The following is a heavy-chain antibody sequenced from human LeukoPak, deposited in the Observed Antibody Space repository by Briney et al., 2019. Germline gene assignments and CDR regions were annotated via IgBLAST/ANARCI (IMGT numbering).Heavy chain of an antibody. CDR1: GFPFSSYA. CDR2: ISSNGGST. CDR3: ARSASMTTVTTGWFDP. Sequence: GGSLRLSCAASGFPFSSYAMLWVRQAPGKGLEYVSAISSNGGSTFYANSGKGRFTLSRDNSKNTLYLQMGSLGAEDMAVYYCARSASMTTVTTGWFDPWGQGTLVTVPS. D-gene: IGHD4-17*01. J-gene: IGHJ5*02. V-gene: IGHV3-64*01.